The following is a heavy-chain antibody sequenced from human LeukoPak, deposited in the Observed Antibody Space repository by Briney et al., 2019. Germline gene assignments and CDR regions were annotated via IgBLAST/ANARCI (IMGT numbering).Heavy chain of an antibody. CDR1: GFTFSSYA. D-gene: IGHD6-19*01. CDR3: ARDVAGNIDY. CDR2: ISGSGGST. V-gene: IGHV3-23*01. Sequence: GGSLRLSCAASGFTFSSYAMSWVRQAPGKGLEWVSAISGSGGSTYYADSVKGRFTISRDNAKNSLYLQMNSLRAEDTAVYYCARDVAGNIDYWGQGTLVTVSS. J-gene: IGHJ4*02.